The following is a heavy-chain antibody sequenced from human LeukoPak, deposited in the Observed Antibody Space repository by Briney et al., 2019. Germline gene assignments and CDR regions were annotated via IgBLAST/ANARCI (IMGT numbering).Heavy chain of an antibody. Sequence: SETLSLTCTVSGASVSSGGYYWSWIRQHPGKGLEWIGYIYYSGSTYYNPSLKSRVTISVDTSKNQFSLKLSSVTAADTAVYYCARSGSPRALFDPWGQGTLVTVSS. CDR1: GASVSSGGYY. J-gene: IGHJ5*02. CDR2: IYYSGST. V-gene: IGHV4-31*03. CDR3: ARSGSPRALFDP.